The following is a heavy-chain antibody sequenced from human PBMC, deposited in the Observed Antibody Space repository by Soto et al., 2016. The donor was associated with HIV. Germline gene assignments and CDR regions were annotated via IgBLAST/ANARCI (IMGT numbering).Heavy chain of an antibody. J-gene: IGHJ5*02. Sequence: QVQLVQSGAEVKKPGASVKVSCKASGYTFTGYYMHWVRQAPGQGLEWMGWINPNSGGTNYAQKFQGRVTMTRDTSISTAYMELSSLRSEDTAVYYCARSHSSSWYWWFDPWGQGTLVTVSS. D-gene: IGHD6-13*01. CDR3: ARSHSSSWYWWFDP. CDR1: GYTFTGYY. V-gene: IGHV1-2*02. CDR2: INPNSGGT.